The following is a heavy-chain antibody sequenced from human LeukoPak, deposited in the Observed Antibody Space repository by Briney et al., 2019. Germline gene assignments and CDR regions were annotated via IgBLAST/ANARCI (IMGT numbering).Heavy chain of an antibody. D-gene: IGHD1-26*01. J-gene: IGHJ3*01. CDR2: IITKAYGRTT. Sequence: PGGSLRLSCTASGFNFADNAMTWFRQTPGKGLEWLGLIITKAYGRTTQYAPSVKGRIIISRDDTKGIAYLQMNSLKTEDTAMYYGTKEDGGSHHGGAFDLWGQGTMVTVSS. V-gene: IGHV3-49*03. CDR1: GFNFADNA. CDR3: TKEDGGSHHGGAFDL.